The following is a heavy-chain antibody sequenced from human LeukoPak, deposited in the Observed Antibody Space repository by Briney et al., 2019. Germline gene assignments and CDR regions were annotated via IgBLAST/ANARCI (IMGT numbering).Heavy chain of an antibody. CDR2: ISSSGSNI. CDR1: GFTFSSYE. V-gene: IGHV3-48*03. J-gene: IGHJ6*03. CDR3: AKDATAVVGTVYMDV. Sequence: GGSLRLSCAASGFTFSSYEMNWVRQAPGKGLEWVSYISSSGSNIKYADSVKGRFTISRGNAKNSVYLQMNSLRAEDTAVYYCAKDATAVVGTVYMDVWGKGTTVTISS. D-gene: IGHD6-13*01.